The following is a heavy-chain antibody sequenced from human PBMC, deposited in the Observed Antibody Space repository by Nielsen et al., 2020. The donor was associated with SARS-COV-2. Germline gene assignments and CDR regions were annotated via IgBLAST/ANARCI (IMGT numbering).Heavy chain of an antibody. V-gene: IGHV4-39*01. CDR2: IYHTGIP. J-gene: IGHJ2*01. CDR3: ARRNYYGSGDQDWYFDL. Sequence: SETLSLTCTVSGGSMSGATHYWAWIRQSPMKGLEWIGSIYHTGIPYYNPSFSSRVTISADTSKNQFSLKLHSVTAADTAVYFCARRNYYGSGDQDWYFDLWGRGTLVTVS. D-gene: IGHD3-10*01. CDR1: GGSMSGATHY.